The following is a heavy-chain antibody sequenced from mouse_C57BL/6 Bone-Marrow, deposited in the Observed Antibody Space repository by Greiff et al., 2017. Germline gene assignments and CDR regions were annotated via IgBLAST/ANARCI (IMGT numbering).Heavy chain of an antibody. J-gene: IGHJ4*01. V-gene: IGHV1-69*01. D-gene: IGHD2-4*01. CDR3: ARRLQGAMGY. CDR1: GYTFTSYW. Sequence: VQLQQPGAELVMPGASVKLSCKASGYTFTSYWMHWVKQRPGQGLEWIGEIDPSDSYTNYNQKFKGKSTLTVDTSSRTASMQLSGLTSEDSAVYYCARRLQGAMGYWGQGTSVTVST. CDR2: IDPSDSYT.